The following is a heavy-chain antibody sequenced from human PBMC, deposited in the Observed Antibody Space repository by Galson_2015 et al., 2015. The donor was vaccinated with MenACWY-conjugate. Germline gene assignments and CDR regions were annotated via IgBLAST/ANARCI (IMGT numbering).Heavy chain of an antibody. V-gene: IGHV3-20*04. D-gene: IGHD5-18*01. CDR2: INWNGGST. CDR3: ARSGYSYGYLDY. J-gene: IGHJ4*02. CDR1: GFTFDDYG. Sequence: SLRLSCAASGFTFDDYGMSWVRQAPGKGLEWVSGINWNGGSTGYADSVKGRFTISRDNAKNSLYLQMNSPRAEDTALYYCARSGYSYGYLDYWGQGTLVTVSS.